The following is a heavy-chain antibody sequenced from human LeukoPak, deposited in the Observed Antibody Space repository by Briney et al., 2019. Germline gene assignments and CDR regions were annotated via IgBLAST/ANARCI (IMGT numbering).Heavy chain of an antibody. CDR2: FDPEDGET. CDR1: GYTLTELA. CDR3: ATDKNRSSSSEGIDF. V-gene: IGHV1-24*01. Sequence: GASEKVSCKVSGYTLTELAMHWVRQAPGKGLEWMGGFDPEDGETIYAQKFQGRVTMTEDTTTDTAYMELSSLRSEDTAVYYCATDKNRSSSSEGIDFWGQGTLVTVYS. J-gene: IGHJ4*02. D-gene: IGHD6-6*01.